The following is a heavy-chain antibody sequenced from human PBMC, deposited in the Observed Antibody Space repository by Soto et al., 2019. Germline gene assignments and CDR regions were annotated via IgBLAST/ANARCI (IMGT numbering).Heavy chain of an antibody. D-gene: IGHD2-21*02. Sequence: SCKASGYTFTSYAMHWVRQGPDKGLEWVAVVSFDGKVTYYADSVKGRFTDSRDNSKNTIYLQANSLRAEDTAVYYCAREPYGDSQYFDYWGQGTPVTVSS. J-gene: IGHJ4*02. CDR1: GYTFTSYA. CDR3: AREPYGDSQYFDY. CDR2: VSFDGKVT. V-gene: IGHV3-30*04.